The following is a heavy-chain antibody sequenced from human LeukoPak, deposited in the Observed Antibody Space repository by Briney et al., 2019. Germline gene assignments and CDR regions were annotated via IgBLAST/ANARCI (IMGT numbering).Heavy chain of an antibody. CDR1: GGTFSSYA. V-gene: IGHV1-69*05. Sequence: SVKVSFKASGGTFSSYALSWVRQAPGQGLEWMGRISPIVGTANYAQKFHGRVTITTDESTSTAYMELSSLRSENTAVYYCARDPSLRGNAFDIWGQGTMVTVSS. J-gene: IGHJ3*02. CDR2: ISPIVGTA. D-gene: IGHD3-10*01. CDR3: ARDPSLRGNAFDI.